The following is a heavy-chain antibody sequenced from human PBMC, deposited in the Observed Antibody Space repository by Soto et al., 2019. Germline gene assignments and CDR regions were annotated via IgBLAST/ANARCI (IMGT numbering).Heavy chain of an antibody. V-gene: IGHV2-5*02. CDR2: IYWDDDK. J-gene: IGHJ5*02. CDR3: AQRLPHYGLGRERGTWFDP. D-gene: IGHD3-10*01. CDR1: GFSLSTTGVG. Sequence: QITLKESGPTLVRPTQTLTLTCTFSGFSLSTTGVGVGWIRQPPGKALEWLALIYWDDDKRYSPSLKGRLTITKETSKNEVILTMTNMDPAATTRYYCAQRLPHYGLGRERGTWFDPWGQGTLVTVSS.